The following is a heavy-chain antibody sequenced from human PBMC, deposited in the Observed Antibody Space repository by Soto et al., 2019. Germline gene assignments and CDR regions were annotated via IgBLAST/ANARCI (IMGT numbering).Heavy chain of an antibody. CDR1: GYTFTDYY. J-gene: IGHJ6*02. Sequence: GASVKVSCKASGYTFTDYYMHWVRQAPGQGLEWMGWINPNSGGTNYAQKFQGRVTMTRDTSISTAYMELNRLRSDDTAVYYCARDQSPSSGWPGMDVWGQGTTVTASS. V-gene: IGHV1-2*02. D-gene: IGHD6-19*01. CDR3: ARDQSPSSGWPGMDV. CDR2: INPNSGGT.